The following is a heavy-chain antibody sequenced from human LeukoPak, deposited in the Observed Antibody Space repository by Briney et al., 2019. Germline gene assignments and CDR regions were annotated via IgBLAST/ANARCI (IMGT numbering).Heavy chain of an antibody. V-gene: IGHV4-34*01. CDR1: GESFSGYY. CDR2: INHSGST. CDR3: ARGRGYSGYDRTRYYYYYGMDV. D-gene: IGHD5-12*01. J-gene: IGHJ6*02. Sequence: SETLSLTCAVYGESFSGYYWSWIRQPPGKGLEWIGEINHSGSTNYNPSLKSRVTISVDTSKNQFSLKLSSVTAADTAVYYCARGRGYSGYDRTRYYYYYGMDVWGQGTTVTVSS.